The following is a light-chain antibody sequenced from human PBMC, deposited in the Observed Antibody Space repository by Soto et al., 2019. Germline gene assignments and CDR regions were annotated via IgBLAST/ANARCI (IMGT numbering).Light chain of an antibody. J-gene: IGKJ1*01. CDR3: QQYNSYSRTWT. CDR1: QSISSW. Sequence: EIQLTQSPAALSTYVGDRVTITCRASQSISSWLAWYQQKPGKAPKLLIYKASSLESGVPSRFSGSGSGTEFTLTISSLQPDDFATYYCQQYNSYSRTWTFGQGTKVDIK. V-gene: IGKV1-5*03. CDR2: KAS.